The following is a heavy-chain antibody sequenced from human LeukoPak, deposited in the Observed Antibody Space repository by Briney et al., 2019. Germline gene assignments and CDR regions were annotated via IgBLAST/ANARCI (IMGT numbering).Heavy chain of an antibody. J-gene: IGHJ4*02. CDR3: AKELGSSWEFDY. Sequence: GGSLRLSCAASGFTFSSYGMHWVRQAPGKGLEWVAFIRYDGSNKYYADSVKGRFTISRDNSKNTLYLQMNSLRAEDTAVYYCAKELGSSWEFDYWGQGTLVTVSS. CDR2: IRYDGSNK. CDR1: GFTFSSYG. D-gene: IGHD6-6*01. V-gene: IGHV3-30*02.